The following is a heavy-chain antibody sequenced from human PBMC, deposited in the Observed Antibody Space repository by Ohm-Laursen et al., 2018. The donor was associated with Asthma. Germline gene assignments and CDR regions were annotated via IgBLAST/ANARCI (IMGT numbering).Heavy chain of an antibody. Sequence: SLRLSCTASVFTLLSYAMHWVRQAPGKGLAWVAGISYHGCNKYYADSVNRGFTISRDNSKNTLYLHMNSLRVEYTAVHYCARVVCYGDYVGDNSPFDYWGQGTLVTVSS. CDR3: ARVVCYGDYVGDNSPFDY. CDR1: VFTLLSYA. V-gene: IGHV3-30-3*01. J-gene: IGHJ4*02. D-gene: IGHD4-17*01. CDR2: ISYHGCNK.